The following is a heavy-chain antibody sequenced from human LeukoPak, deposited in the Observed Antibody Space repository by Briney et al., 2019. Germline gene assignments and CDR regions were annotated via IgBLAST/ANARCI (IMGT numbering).Heavy chain of an antibody. V-gene: IGHV1-18*01. CDR2: ISTYTGNP. Sequence: ASVKVSCKASGYTFTSYGISWVRQAPGQGLEWMGWISTYTGNPNYAPKFQGRVTMTTNTSTSTVYVELRSLKSDDTAIYYCGRDVMSSGLGYWGQGTLVTVSS. J-gene: IGHJ4*02. CDR1: GYTFTSYG. CDR3: GRDVMSSGLGY. D-gene: IGHD5-12*01.